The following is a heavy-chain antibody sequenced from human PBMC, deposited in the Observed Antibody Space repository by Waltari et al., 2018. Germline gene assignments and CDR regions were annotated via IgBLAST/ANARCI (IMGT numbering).Heavy chain of an antibody. V-gene: IGHV4-39*01. CDR1: GGSNSSSSYY. Sequence: QLQLQEAGPGLVKPSETLSPTCTVSGGSNSSSSYYWGWIRQPPGKGLEWIGSIYYSGSTYYNPSLKSRVTISVDTSKNQFSLKLSSVTAADTAVYYCARQNAGTFDPWGQGTLVTVSS. CDR3: ARQNAGTFDP. D-gene: IGHD6-13*01. J-gene: IGHJ5*02. CDR2: IYYSGST.